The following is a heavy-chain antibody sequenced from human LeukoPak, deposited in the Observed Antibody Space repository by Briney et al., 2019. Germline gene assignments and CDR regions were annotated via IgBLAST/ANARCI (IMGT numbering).Heavy chain of an antibody. D-gene: IGHD3-16*01. CDR1: GFTVSDYH. CDR2: ITSSGRST. J-gene: IGHJ4*02. CDR3: TRERRGSYYAFEY. V-gene: IGHV3-11*01. Sequence: GGSLRLSCAASGFTVSDYHMSWVRQPPGRGLEWISYITSSGRSTNHADSVKGRFTISRDNAKNSVVLQMSSLTVEDTAVYYCTRERRGSYYAFEYWGQGALDTVSS.